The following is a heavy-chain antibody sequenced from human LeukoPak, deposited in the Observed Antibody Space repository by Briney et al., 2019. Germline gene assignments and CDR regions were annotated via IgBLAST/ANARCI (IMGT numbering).Heavy chain of an antibody. V-gene: IGHV4-30-4*07. CDR3: ARTSSYWFDP. J-gene: IGHJ5*02. CDR2: IYYSGST. D-gene: IGHD6-6*01. CDR1: GGSISSGGYS. Sequence: PSETLSLTCAVSGGSISSGGYSWSWIRQPPGKGLEWIGYIYYSGSTYYNPSLKSRVTISVDTSKNQFSLKLSSVTAADTAVYYCARTSSYWFDPWGQGTLVTVSS.